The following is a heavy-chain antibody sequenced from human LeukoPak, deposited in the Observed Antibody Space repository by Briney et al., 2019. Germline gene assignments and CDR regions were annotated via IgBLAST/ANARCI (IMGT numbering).Heavy chain of an antibody. Sequence: SETLSLTCTVSGGSLSSGSYYWRWLRQPAGTGLEWIGRIYTSGCTNYNTSLKSRVTISVDTSKDQFSLKLSSVTAADTAVYYYARDLGYCSSTSCYKLEPLGYWGQGTLVTVSS. CDR3: ARDLGYCSSTSCYKLEPLGY. CDR1: GGSLSSGSYY. V-gene: IGHV4-61*02. D-gene: IGHD2-2*02. CDR2: IYTSGCT. J-gene: IGHJ4*02.